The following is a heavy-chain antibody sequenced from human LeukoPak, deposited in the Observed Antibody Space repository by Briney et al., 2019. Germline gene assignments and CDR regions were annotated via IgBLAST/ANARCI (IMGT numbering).Heavy chain of an antibody. D-gene: IGHD3-3*01. CDR1: GGSISSYY. V-gene: IGHV4-59*01. CDR3: ASTPSPSAVFGVVIDAFGI. J-gene: IGHJ3*02. Sequence: PSETLSLTCTVSGGSISSYYWSWIRQPPGKGLEWIGYIYYSGSTNYNPSLKSRVTISVDTSKNQFSLKLSSVTAADTAVYYCASTPSPSAVFGVVIDAFGIWGKGTMVTVSS. CDR2: IYYSGST.